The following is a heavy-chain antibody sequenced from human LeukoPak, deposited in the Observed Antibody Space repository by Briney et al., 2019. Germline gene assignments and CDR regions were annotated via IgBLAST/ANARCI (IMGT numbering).Heavy chain of an antibody. D-gene: IGHD2-2*02. V-gene: IGHV3-30*02. Sequence: GGSLRLSCAASGFTFSSYGMHWVRRAPGKGLEWVAFIRYDGSNKYYADSVKGRFTISRDNSKNTLYLQMNSLRAEDTAVYYCASWGYCSSTSCYTGKYYYMDVWGKGTTVTVSS. J-gene: IGHJ6*03. CDR1: GFTFSSYG. CDR2: IRYDGSNK. CDR3: ASWGYCSSTSCYTGKYYYMDV.